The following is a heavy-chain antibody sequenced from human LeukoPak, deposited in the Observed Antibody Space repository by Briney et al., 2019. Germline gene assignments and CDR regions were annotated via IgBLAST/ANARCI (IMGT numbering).Heavy chain of an antibody. CDR2: IGTAGDT. CDR1: GFTFSSYD. V-gene: IGHV3-13*01. Sequence: GGSLRLSCAASGFTFSSYDMHWVRQPTGKGLEWVSAIGTAGDTYYSDSVKGRFTISRDNSKNTLYLQINSLRAEDTAVYYCAKDENYYDRSGYYCFDYWGQGTLVTVSS. D-gene: IGHD3-22*01. J-gene: IGHJ4*02. CDR3: AKDENYYDRSGYYCFDY.